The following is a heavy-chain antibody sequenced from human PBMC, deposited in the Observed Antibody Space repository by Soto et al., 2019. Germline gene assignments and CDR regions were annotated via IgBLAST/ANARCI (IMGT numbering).Heavy chain of an antibody. CDR3: AGGGAIAARPDYFDY. CDR1: GGSISSYY. D-gene: IGHD6-6*01. CDR2: IYYSGST. J-gene: IGHJ4*02. Sequence: KPSETLSLTCTVSGGSISSYYWSWIRQPPGKGLEWIGYIYYSGSTNCNPSLKSRVTISVDTSKNQFSLRLSSVTAADTAVYYCAGGGAIAARPDYFDYWGQGTLVTVSS. V-gene: IGHV4-59*01.